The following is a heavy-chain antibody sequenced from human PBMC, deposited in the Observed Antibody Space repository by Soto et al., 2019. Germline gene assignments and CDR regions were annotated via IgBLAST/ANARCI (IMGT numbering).Heavy chain of an antibody. Sequence: TLSLTCTVSGGSISSSRCHWGWIRQPPGKGLEWLALIYWDDDQRYSPSLKTRLTITKDTSKNQVVLTMTNMDPVDTATYYCAHAYGGTSWPNDAFDVWGQGTVVTVSS. V-gene: IGHV2-5*02. D-gene: IGHD2-2*01. CDR3: AHAYGGTSWPNDAFDV. CDR2: IYWDDDQ. J-gene: IGHJ3*01. CDR1: GGSISSSRCH.